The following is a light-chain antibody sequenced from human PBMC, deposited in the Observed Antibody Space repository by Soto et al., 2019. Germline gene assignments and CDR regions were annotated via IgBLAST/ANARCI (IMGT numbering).Light chain of an antibody. CDR2: EGS. J-gene: IGLJ2*01. CDR1: SSDVGSYNL. CDR3: CSYAGSSTFVV. V-gene: IGLV2-23*03. Sequence: QSALTQPASVSGSPGPSITISCTGTSSDVGSYNLVSWYQQHPGKAPKLMIYEGSKRPSGVSNRFSGSKSGNTASLTISGLQADDEADYYCCSYAGSSTFVVFGVGTKVTVL.